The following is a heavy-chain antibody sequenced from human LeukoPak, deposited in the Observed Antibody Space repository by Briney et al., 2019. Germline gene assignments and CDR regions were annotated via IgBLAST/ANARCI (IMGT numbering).Heavy chain of an antibody. J-gene: IGHJ4*02. Sequence: SVKVSCKASGGTFRAYAITWLRQAPGQGLEWIGGVIPFFGSPNYAQKFQGRVTITTDESTSTAYMELSSLRSDDTAVYYCARSTTLVAAGDYWGQGTLVSISS. CDR1: GGTFRAYA. D-gene: IGHD2-8*02. CDR2: VIPFFGSP. V-gene: IGHV1-69*05. CDR3: ARSTTLVAAGDY.